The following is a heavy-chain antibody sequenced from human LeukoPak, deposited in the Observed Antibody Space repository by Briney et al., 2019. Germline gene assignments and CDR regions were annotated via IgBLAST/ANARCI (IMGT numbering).Heavy chain of an antibody. CDR2: IYHSGST. J-gene: IGHJ4*02. CDR1: GYSISSGYY. CDR3: ARRRRGYGDYKLAPLGPFDY. Sequence: PSETLSLTCTVSGYSISSGYYWGWIRQPPGKGLEWIGSIYHSGSTYYNPSLKSRVTISVDTSKNQFSLKLSSVTAADTAVYYCARRRRGYGDYKLAPLGPFDYWGQGTLVTVSS. D-gene: IGHD4-17*01. V-gene: IGHV4-38-2*02.